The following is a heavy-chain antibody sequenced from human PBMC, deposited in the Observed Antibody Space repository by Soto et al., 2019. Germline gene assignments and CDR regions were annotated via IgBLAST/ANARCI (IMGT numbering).Heavy chain of an antibody. J-gene: IGHJ4*02. D-gene: IGHD2-2*03. V-gene: IGHV3-23*01. Sequence: GGSLRLSFAASGFTFGGHAMTWVRQAPGKALEXVXXXNXDXXXAXXXXYVKGRFTISRDNSKSTVDLQMNSLRVEDTAVYYCVSWISAHFDYWGQGTLVTVSS. CDR2: XNXDXXXA. CDR1: GFTFGGHA. CDR3: VSWISAHFDY.